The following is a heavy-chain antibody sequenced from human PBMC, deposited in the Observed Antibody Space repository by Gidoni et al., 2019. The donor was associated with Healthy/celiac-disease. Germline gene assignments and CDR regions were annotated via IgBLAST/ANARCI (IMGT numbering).Heavy chain of an antibody. CDR1: GCSSSSSSYY. J-gene: IGHJ4*02. CDR3: ARDGGRFDY. D-gene: IGHD3-16*01. V-gene: IGHV4-39*07. Sequence: QLQLQESGPGLVKPSETLSLTCTVSGCSSSSSSYYWGWIRQPPGKWLEWIGSIYYRGSTYYNPSLKSRVTISVDTSKNQFSLKLSSVTAADTAVYYCARDGGRFDYWGQGTLVTVSS. CDR2: IYYRGST.